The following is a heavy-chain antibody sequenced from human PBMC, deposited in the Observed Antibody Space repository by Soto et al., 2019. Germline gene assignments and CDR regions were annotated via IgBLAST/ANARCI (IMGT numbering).Heavy chain of an antibody. CDR1: GFSLTTDDVG. D-gene: IGHD6-6*01. CDR3: AHTRYSISSFDY. J-gene: IGHJ4*02. Sequence: QITLKESGPPLVKPTQTLTLTCTLSGFSLTTDDVGVGWIRQFPGKALDWLAVVYWDDDKRYSPSLKSRLTITKDTSKNQVFLTMSNMDPVDTATYYCAHTRYSISSFDYWGQGTLVTVSS. V-gene: IGHV2-5*02. CDR2: VYWDDDK.